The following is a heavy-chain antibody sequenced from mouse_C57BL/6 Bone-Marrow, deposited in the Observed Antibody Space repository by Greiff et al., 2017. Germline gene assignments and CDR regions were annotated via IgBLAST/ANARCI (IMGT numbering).Heavy chain of an antibody. CDR1: GFTFSNYR. CDR3: SRSGSSGYAMDY. V-gene: IGHV13-2*01. Sequence: VKLVETGGGLVKPGNSLKLSCVTSGFTFSNYRMHWLRQPPGKRLEWIAVITVTSDYYGANDAESVKGRFAISRADSKSSVHLEMNRLREEDTANYCCSRSGSSGYAMDYWGQGTSVTVSS. D-gene: IGHD1-1*01. J-gene: IGHJ4*01. CDR2: ITVTSDYYGA.